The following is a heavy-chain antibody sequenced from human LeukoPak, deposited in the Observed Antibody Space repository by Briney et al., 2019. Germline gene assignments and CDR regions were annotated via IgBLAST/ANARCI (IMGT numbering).Heavy chain of an antibody. J-gene: IGHJ4*02. Sequence: GGSLRLSCAAAGFTFSSYWMTWVRQAPGKGLEWVANIKPDGSEKYYVDSVKGRFTISRDNAKNSLYLQMNSLRAEDTAVYYCASGYSSSWATFDYWGQGTLVTVPS. D-gene: IGHD6-13*01. CDR3: ASGYSSSWATFDY. V-gene: IGHV3-7*01. CDR1: GFTFSSYW. CDR2: IKPDGSEK.